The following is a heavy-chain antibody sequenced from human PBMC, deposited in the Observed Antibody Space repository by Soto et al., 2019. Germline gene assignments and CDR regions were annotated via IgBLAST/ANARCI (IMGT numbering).Heavy chain of an antibody. J-gene: IGHJ4*02. CDR1: GYTFTGYY. V-gene: IGHV1-2*04. CDR3: ARAANWVPGHASELGPFDY. D-gene: IGHD7-27*01. CDR2: INPNSGGT. Sequence: GASVKVSCKASGYTFTGYYMHWVRQAPGQGLEWMGWINPNSGGTNYAQKFQGWVTMTRDTSISTAYMELSRLRSDDTAVYYCARAANWVPGHASELGPFDYWGQGTLVTVSS.